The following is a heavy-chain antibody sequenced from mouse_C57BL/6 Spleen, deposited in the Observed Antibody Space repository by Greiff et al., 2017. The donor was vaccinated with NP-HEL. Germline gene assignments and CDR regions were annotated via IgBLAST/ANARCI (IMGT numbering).Heavy chain of an antibody. D-gene: IGHD4-1*01. Sequence: QVQLKQSGAELVKPGASVKISCKASGYAFSSYWMNWVKQRPGKGLEWIGQIYPGDGDTNYNGKFKGKATLTADKSSSTAYMQLSSLTSEDSAVYFCARDWERANCDYWGKGTTLTVSS. V-gene: IGHV1-80*01. J-gene: IGHJ2*01. CDR1: GYAFSSYW. CDR3: ARDWERANCDY. CDR2: IYPGDGDT.